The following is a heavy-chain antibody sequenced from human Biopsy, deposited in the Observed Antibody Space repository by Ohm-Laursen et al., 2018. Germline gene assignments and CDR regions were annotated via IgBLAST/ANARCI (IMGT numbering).Heavy chain of an antibody. J-gene: IGHJ3*02. D-gene: IGHD3-16*01. CDR1: GLTVSRNY. CDR3: TRAYRYGLDAFDM. CDR2: IYTGGTT. V-gene: IGHV3-53*01. Sequence: SLRLSCTASGLTVSRNYMSWVRQAPGKGLEWVSVIYTGGTTYYSDSVKGRFTVSRDNAKNTLYLQMNSLTAEDTAIYYCTRAYRYGLDAFDMWGQGTMVTVSS.